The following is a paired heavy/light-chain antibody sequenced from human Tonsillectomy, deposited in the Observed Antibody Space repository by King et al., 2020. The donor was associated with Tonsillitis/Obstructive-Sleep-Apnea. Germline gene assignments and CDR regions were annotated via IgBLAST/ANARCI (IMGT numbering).Light chain of an antibody. CDR2: YDS. J-gene: IGLJ3*02. V-gene: IGLV3-21*01. CDR1: NIGSKS. CDR3: QVWDSVSDHPL. Sequence: SYVLTQPPSVSVAPGKTARITCGGNNIGSKSVHWYQQKPGQAPVLVIYYDSDRPSGIPERFSGSNSGNTATLTISRVEAGDEADYYCQVWDSVSDHPLFGGGTKLTVL.
Heavy chain of an antibody. Sequence: QVQLVQSGAEVKKPGASVKVSCKASGYAFNGYYMHWVRQAPGQGLEWMGWINPNSDDTKYAQRFQGRVTMTRDTSISTVYMELSRLRSDDTAVYYCARDLNQLADYWGQGTLVTVSS. J-gene: IGHJ4*02. CDR3: ARDLNQLADY. CDR1: GYAFNGYY. V-gene: IGHV1-2*02. CDR2: INPNSDDT. D-gene: IGHD2-2*01.